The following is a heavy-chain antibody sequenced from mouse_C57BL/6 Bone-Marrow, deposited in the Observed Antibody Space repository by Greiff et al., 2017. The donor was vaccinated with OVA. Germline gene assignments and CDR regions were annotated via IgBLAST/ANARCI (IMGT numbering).Heavy chain of an antibody. CDR1: GYTFTDHT. Sequence: VHLVESDAELVKPGASVKISCKASGYTFTDHTIHWMKQRPEQGLEWIGYIYPRDGSTKYNEKFKGKATLTADKSSSTAYMQLNSLTSEDSAVYFCARKCDHGGEFAYWGQGTLVTVSA. CDR3: ARKCDHGGEFAY. CDR2: IYPRDGST. D-gene: IGHD1-3*01. J-gene: IGHJ3*01. V-gene: IGHV1-78*01.